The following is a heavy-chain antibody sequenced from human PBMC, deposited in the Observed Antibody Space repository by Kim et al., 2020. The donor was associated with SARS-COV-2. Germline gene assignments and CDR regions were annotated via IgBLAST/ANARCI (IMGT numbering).Heavy chain of an antibody. D-gene: IGHD3-9*01. J-gene: IGHJ4*02. CDR2: IYYSGST. V-gene: IGHV4-39*01. CDR3: ALVVTGYYVPFDY. CDR1: GGSISSSSYY. Sequence: SETLSLTCTVSGGSISSSSYYWGWIRQPPGKGLEWIGSIYYSGSTYYNPSLKSRVTISVDTSKNQFSLKLSSVTAADTAVYYCALVVTGYYVPFDYWGQGTLVTVSS.